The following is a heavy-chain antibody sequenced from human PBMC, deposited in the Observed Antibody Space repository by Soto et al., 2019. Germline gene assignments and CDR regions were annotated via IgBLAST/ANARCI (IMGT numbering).Heavy chain of an antibody. J-gene: IGHJ6*02. CDR1: GFTFSSYA. Sequence: EVQLLESGGGLVQPGGSLRLSCAASGFTFSSYAMSWVRQAPGKGLEWVSAISGSGGSTYYADSVKGQFTSSIDNSKNTLYLQMNSLRAEDTAVYYCARGRSWDSYYYGMDVWGQGTTVTVAS. CDR3: ARGRSWDSYYYGMDV. D-gene: IGHD6-13*01. CDR2: ISGSGGST. V-gene: IGHV3-23*01.